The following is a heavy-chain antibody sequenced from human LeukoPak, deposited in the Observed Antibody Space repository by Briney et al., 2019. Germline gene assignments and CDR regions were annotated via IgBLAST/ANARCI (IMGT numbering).Heavy chain of an antibody. Sequence: GGSLRLSCAASGFTFSSYGMHWVRQAPGKGLEWVAFIRYDGSNKYYANSVKGRFTISRDNAKNSLYLQMNSLRAEDTAVYYCARDLGQDSGGTMGYWGQGTLVTVSS. J-gene: IGHJ4*02. CDR1: GFTFSSYG. CDR3: ARDLGQDSGGTMGY. V-gene: IGHV3-30*02. CDR2: IRYDGSNK. D-gene: IGHD4-23*01.